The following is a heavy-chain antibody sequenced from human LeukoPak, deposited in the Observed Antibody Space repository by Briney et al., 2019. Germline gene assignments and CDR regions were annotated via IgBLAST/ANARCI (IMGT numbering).Heavy chain of an antibody. CDR3: AKGVQQDFDY. CDR1: GFTFSNYA. V-gene: IGHV3-23*01. CDR2: ITGGGRST. D-gene: IGHD1-1*01. J-gene: IGHJ4*02. Sequence: GGSLRLSCAASGFTFSNYAMNWVRQAPGKGLEWVSAITGGGRSTYYADSVKGRFTISRDNSKNTLYLQMNSLRAEDTAVYYCAKGVQQDFDYWGQGTLVTVSS.